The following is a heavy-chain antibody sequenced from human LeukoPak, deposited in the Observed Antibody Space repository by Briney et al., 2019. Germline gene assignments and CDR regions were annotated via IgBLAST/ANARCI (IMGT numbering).Heavy chain of an antibody. CDR1: GGSISSYY. V-gene: IGHV4-4*07. CDR2: IYTSGST. CDR3: AREERYYYYMDV. J-gene: IGHJ6*03. D-gene: IGHD1-1*01. Sequence: SETLSLTCTVSGGSISSYYWSWIRQPAGKGLEWIGRIYTSGSTDYNPSLKSRVTISVDKSKNQFSLKLSSVTAADTAVYYCAREERYYYYMDVWGKGTTVTVSS.